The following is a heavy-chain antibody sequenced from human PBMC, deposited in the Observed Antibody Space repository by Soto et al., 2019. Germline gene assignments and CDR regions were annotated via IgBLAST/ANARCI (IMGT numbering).Heavy chain of an antibody. CDR2: INPNSGGT. D-gene: IGHD1-1*01. CDR3: AREPTTAKPEGVDF. CDR1: GYTFSDYY. J-gene: IGHJ4*02. V-gene: IGHV1-2*02. Sequence: QVQLVQSGAEVRKPGASVKVSCKASGYTFSDYYIHWVRQAPGQGLEWMGWINPNSGGTKYAPKFQGGVTMTRETSITTAYMESSRLRSGDTAVYYCAREPTTAKPEGVDFWGQGTLVTVSS.